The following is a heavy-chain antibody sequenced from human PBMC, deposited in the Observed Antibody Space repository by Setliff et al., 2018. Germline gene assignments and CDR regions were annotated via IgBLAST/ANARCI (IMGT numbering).Heavy chain of an antibody. CDR3: ASRNSDGGPEYFQH. J-gene: IGHJ1*01. CDR2: VYSNVGT. Sequence: SETLSLTCTVSGGSISTYYWSWIRQPAGKGLEWIGRVYSNVGTNFNPSLKSRVTMSVDASKNQISLKLMSVTAADTAVYYCASRNSDGGPEYFQHWGQGALVTVSS. V-gene: IGHV4-4*07. CDR1: GGSISTYY. D-gene: IGHD1-26*01.